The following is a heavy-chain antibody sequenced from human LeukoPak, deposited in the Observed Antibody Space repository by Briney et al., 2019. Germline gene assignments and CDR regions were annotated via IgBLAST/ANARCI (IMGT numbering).Heavy chain of an antibody. CDR3: AREGGTSCYGCWTWFDP. Sequence: GESLMISCKGSGYSFTSYWIGWVRQMPGKGLEWMGIIYPGDSDTRYSPSFQGQVTISADKSISTAYLQWSSLKASDTAMYYCAREGGTSCYGCWTWFDPWGQGTLVTVSS. V-gene: IGHV5-51*01. J-gene: IGHJ5*02. D-gene: IGHD2-2*01. CDR1: GYSFTSYW. CDR2: IYPGDSDT.